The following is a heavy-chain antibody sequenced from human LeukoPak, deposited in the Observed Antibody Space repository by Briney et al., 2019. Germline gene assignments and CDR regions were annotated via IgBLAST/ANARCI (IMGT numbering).Heavy chain of an antibody. D-gene: IGHD1-26*01. CDR1: GGSISSYY. CDR3: ARDPTKWEHGAFDI. V-gene: IGHV4-59*01. CDR2: IYYSGST. J-gene: IGHJ3*02. Sequence: SETLSLTCTVSGGSISSYYWSWIRRPPGKGLEWIGYIYYSGSTNYNPSLKSRVTISVDTSKNQFSLKLSSVTAADTAVYYCARDPTKWEHGAFDIWGQGTMVTVSS.